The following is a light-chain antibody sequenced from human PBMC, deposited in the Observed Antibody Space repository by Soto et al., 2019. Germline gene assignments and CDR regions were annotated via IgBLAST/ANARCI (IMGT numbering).Light chain of an antibody. CDR2: DVS. CDR3: SSYTSSSTLV. CDR1: SSDVGGYNY. V-gene: IGLV2-14*01. J-gene: IGLJ2*01. Sequence: QSALTQPASVSGSPGQSITISCTGTSSDVGGYNYVSWYQQHPGKAPKLMIYDVSNRPSGVSNRFSGSKSGNTASLTISGLQAGDEAYYYCSSYTSSSTLVFGGGTKLTVL.